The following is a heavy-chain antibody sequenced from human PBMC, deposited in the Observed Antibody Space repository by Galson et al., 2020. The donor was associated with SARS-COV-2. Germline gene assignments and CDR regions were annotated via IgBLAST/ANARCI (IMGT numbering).Heavy chain of an antibody. CDR1: GFTFSSYG. V-gene: IGHV3-33*01. D-gene: IGHD3-9*01. CDR3: AREIRGYDILTGYSPYNWFDP. CDR2: IWYDGSNQ. J-gene: IGHJ5*02. Sequence: GGSLRLSCAASGFTFSSYGMHWVRQAPGKGLEWVAVIWYDGSNQHYADSVKGRFTISRDNSKNKLYLQMNSLRAEDTAVYYCAREIRGYDILTGYSPYNWFDPWGQGTLVTVSS.